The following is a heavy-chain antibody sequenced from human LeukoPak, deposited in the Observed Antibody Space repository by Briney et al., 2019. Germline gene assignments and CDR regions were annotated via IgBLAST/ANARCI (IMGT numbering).Heavy chain of an antibody. V-gene: IGHV3-48*03. CDR1: GFTFSSYE. J-gene: IGHJ4*02. CDR3: ARSCDWTFDY. D-gene: IGHD1-1*01. CDR2: ISSSGSTI. Sequence: PGGSLRLSCAASGFTFSSYEMNWVRQAPGKGLEWVSYISSSGSTISYADSVKGRFTISRDNAKNSLYLQMNSLRAEDTAVYYCARSCDWTFDYWGQGTLVTVSS.